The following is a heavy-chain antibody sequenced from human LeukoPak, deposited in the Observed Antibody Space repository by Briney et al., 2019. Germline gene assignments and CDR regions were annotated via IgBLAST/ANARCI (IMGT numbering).Heavy chain of an antibody. CDR1: GGSISSGNYY. V-gene: IGHV4-61*02. CDR2: INPSGNT. CDR3: ARRASGYSFFDY. Sequence: PSQTLSLTXTVSGGSISSGNYYWSWIRQPAGKGLEWIGRINPSGNTNYNPSLKSRVTISVDTSKNQFSLKLSSVTAADTAVYYCARRASGYSFFDYWGQGTLVTVSS. D-gene: IGHD3-22*01. J-gene: IGHJ4*02.